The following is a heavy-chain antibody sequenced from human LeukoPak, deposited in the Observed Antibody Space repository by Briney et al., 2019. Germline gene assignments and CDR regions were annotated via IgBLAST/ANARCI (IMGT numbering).Heavy chain of an antibody. CDR1: GFTVSNNY. D-gene: IGHD3-10*01. V-gene: IGHV3-66*02. J-gene: IGHJ3*02. CDR2: IYSGGST. Sequence: GGSLRLSCAASGFTVSNNYMTWVRQAPGKGLEWVSLIYSGGSTYYADSVKGRFTISRDNSKNTLYLQMNSLRAEDTAVYYCAREGTVRGVKHDAFDIWGQGTMVTVSS. CDR3: AREGTVRGVKHDAFDI.